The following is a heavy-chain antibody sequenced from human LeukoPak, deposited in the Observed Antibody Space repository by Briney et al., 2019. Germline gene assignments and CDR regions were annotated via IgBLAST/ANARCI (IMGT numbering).Heavy chain of an antibody. CDR2: ISSSGGNI. CDR3: ARDSGYRYVYAFDY. CDR1: GFTFSSYS. V-gene: IGHV3-21*01. D-gene: IGHD5-18*01. J-gene: IGHJ4*02. Sequence: PGGSLRLSCAASGFTFSSYSMNWVRQDPGKGLEWVSSISSSGGNIYYADSVKGRFTISRDKAKNSLYLQMNSLRAEDTAVYYCARDSGYRYVYAFDYWGQGTLVTVSS.